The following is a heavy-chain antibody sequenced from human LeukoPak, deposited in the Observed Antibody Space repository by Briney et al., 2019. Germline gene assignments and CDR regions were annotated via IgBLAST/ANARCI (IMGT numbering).Heavy chain of an antibody. Sequence: ASVKVSCKASGYTFTGYYMHWVRHAPGQGLEWMGWINPNSGGTNYAQKFQGRVTMTRDTSISTAYMELSRLRSDDTAVYYCARGPLGSDGSRRLDYWGQGTLVTVSS. V-gene: IGHV1-2*02. CDR2: INPNSGGT. J-gene: IGHJ4*02. D-gene: IGHD2-15*01. CDR1: GYTFTGYY. CDR3: ARGPLGSDGSRRLDY.